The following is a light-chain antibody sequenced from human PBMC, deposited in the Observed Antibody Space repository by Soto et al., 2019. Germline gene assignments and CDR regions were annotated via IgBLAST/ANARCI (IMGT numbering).Light chain of an antibody. CDR2: KAS. V-gene: IGKV1-5*03. CDR3: QHYNTYPWT. J-gene: IGKJ1*01. Sequence: DIQMTQSPSILSASVGDRVTITCRASQSISSWLAWDHQKPGKAPNLLIHKASHLESGVPSRFSGSGSGTEFTLTISSLQPGDFATYYCQHYNTYPWTFGQGTKVDIK. CDR1: QSISSW.